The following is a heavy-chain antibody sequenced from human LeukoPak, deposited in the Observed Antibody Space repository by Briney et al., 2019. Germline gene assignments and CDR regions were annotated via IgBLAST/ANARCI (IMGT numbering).Heavy chain of an antibody. CDR3: ARGHYGSDLFDY. Sequence: PGGSLRLSCAASGFTFSSYSMNWVRQAPGKGLEWVSSISSSSSYIYYADSVKGRFTISRDNAKSSLYLQMNSLRAEDTAVYYCARGHYGSDLFDYWGQGTLVTVSS. V-gene: IGHV3-21*01. CDR2: ISSSSSYI. D-gene: IGHD3-10*01. J-gene: IGHJ4*02. CDR1: GFTFSSYS.